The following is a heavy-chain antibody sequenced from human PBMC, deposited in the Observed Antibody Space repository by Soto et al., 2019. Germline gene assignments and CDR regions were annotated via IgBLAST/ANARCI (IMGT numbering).Heavy chain of an antibody. D-gene: IGHD2-21*02. J-gene: IGHJ4*02. CDR3: AKDKVSVVVTAPFDY. Sequence: GGSLRLSCAASGFTFSSYVMHWVRQAPGKGLEWVAVISYDGSNKYYADSVKGRFTISRDNSKNTLYLQMNSLRAEDTAVYYCAKDKVSVVVTAPFDYWGQGTLVTVSS. V-gene: IGHV3-30*18. CDR1: GFTFSSYV. CDR2: ISYDGSNK.